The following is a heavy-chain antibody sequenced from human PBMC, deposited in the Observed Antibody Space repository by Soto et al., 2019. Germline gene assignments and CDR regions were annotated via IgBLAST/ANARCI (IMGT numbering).Heavy chain of an antibody. CDR3: AIAVAGTKSPY. J-gene: IGHJ4*02. D-gene: IGHD6-19*01. CDR1: GYTFTSYG. V-gene: IGHV1-18*01. CDR2: ISSYNGNT. Sequence: GASVKVSCQASGYTFTSYGINWVPQAPGQGLEWMGWISSYNGNTNYAQKLQGRVTMTTDTSTSTAYMELRSLRSDDTAVYYCAIAVAGTKSPYWGQGTLVTVSS.